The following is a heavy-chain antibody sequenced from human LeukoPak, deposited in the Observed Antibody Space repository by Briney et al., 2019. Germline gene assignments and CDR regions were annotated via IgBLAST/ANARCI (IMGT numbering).Heavy chain of an antibody. CDR2: IYYTGST. D-gene: IGHD2/OR15-2a*01. J-gene: IGHJ4*02. CDR3: AKIGQAGLFDY. CDR1: GGSFSSYY. Sequence: SETLSLTCAVYGGSFSSYYWSWIRQPPGKGLEWIGYIYYTGSTNYNPSLKSRVTVSVDTSKNQFSLTLSSVTAADTAVYYCAKIGQAGLFDYWGQGTLVTVSS. V-gene: IGHV4-59*01.